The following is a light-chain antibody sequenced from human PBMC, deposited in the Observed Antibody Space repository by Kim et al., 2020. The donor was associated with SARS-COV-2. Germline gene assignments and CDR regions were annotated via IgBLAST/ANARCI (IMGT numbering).Light chain of an antibody. CDR1: SLRRYY. CDR2: GKN. CDR3: NSRDSSGDHAVV. V-gene: IGLV3-19*01. Sequence: SSELTQDPAVSVALGQTVRITCQGDSLRRYYASWYQQKPGQAPVLVIFGKNNRPSGIPDRFSGSSSGNTASLTITGAQAEDEADYYCNSRDSSGDHAVVF. J-gene: IGLJ2*01.